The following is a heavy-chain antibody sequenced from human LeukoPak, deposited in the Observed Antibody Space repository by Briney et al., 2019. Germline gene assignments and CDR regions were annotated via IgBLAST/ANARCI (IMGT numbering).Heavy chain of an antibody. V-gene: IGHV1-8*03. CDR1: GYTFTSYD. CDR2: MNPNSGNT. Sequence: ASVKVSCKASGYTFTSYDINWVRQATGQGLEWMGWMNPNSGNTGYAQRFQGRVTITRNTSISTAYMELSSLRSEDTAVYYCARPDERGYSYGLALWGQGTLVTVSS. J-gene: IGHJ4*02. CDR3: ARPDERGYSYGLAL. D-gene: IGHD5-18*01.